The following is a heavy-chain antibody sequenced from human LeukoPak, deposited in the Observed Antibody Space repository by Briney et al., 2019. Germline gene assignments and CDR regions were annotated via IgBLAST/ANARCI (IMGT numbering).Heavy chain of an antibody. CDR3: ARGRGKNYGGNPNHDY. V-gene: IGHV4-4*07. CDR1: GASISSSY. D-gene: IGHD4-23*01. Sequence: PSETLSLTCSVSGASISSSYWSWIRQAAGKGLEWIGRIYTSEKTKYNPLLKSRVTMSVDTSRNQFSLKLTSVTAADTAVYYCARGRGKNYGGNPNHDYWGRGTLVTVSS. CDR2: IYTSEKT. J-gene: IGHJ4*02.